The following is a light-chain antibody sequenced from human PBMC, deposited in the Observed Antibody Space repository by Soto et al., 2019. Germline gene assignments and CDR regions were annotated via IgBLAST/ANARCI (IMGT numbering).Light chain of an antibody. J-gene: IGKJ2*01. CDR3: QQYNSSPYT. V-gene: IGKV1-5*03. CDR1: QSISSW. Sequence: DIKMTQSPSTLSASVGDRVTITCRASQSISSWLAWYQQKPGKAPKLLIYKAPSLESGVPSRFSGSGSGTEFTLTISSLQPDDFATYYCQQYNSSPYTFGQGTKLEIK. CDR2: KAP.